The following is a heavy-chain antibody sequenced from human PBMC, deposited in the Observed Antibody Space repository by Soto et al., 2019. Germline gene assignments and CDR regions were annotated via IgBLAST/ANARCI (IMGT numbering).Heavy chain of an antibody. Sequence: GGSLRLSYAASGFTFSSYAMSWVRQAPGKGLEWVSAISGSGGSTYYADSVKGRFTISRDNSKNTLYLQMNSLRAEDTAVYYCAKVRDCTNGVCYNFDYWGQGTLVTVSS. J-gene: IGHJ4*02. CDR3: AKVRDCTNGVCYNFDY. V-gene: IGHV3-23*01. CDR1: GFTFSSYA. CDR2: ISGSGGST. D-gene: IGHD2-8*01.